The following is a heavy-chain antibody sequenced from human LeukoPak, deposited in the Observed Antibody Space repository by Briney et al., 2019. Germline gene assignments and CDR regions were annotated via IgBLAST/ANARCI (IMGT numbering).Heavy chain of an antibody. J-gene: IGHJ4*02. CDR1: GYTFTGYY. CDR2: INPNSGGT. Sequence: ASVKVSCKASGYTFTGYYMHWVRQAPGQGREWMGWINPNSGGTNYAQKFQGRGTMTSDTSISTAYMELSRLRSDDTAVYYCARARRDIVVRFDYWGQGTLVTVSS. D-gene: IGHD2-2*01. CDR3: ARARRDIVVRFDY. V-gene: IGHV1-2*02.